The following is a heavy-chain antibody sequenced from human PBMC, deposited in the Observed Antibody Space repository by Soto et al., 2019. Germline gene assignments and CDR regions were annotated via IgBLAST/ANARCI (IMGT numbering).Heavy chain of an antibody. V-gene: IGHV3-23*01. CDR2: IHGSGGSA. D-gene: IGHD4-17*01. J-gene: IGHJ4*02. Sequence: PGGSLRLSCAASGFTFSSYAMNWVRQAPGKGLEWVSVIHGSGGSAYYADSVKGRFTISRDNSKNTLYLQMNSLRAEDTAIYYCAKGRDRHTVTTFDYRGQGTLVTVSS. CDR1: GFTFSSYA. CDR3: AKGRDRHTVTTFDY.